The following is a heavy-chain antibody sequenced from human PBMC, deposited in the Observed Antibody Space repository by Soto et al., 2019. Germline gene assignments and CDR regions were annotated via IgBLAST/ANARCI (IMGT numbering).Heavy chain of an antibody. J-gene: IGHJ4*02. CDR2: IGGEGGSI. CDR3: AEDSDVRNSFDY. V-gene: IGHV3-23*01. Sequence: GGSLRLSCAVSGFTFSSSAMSWVRQAPGKGLEWVSGIGGEGGSIYYADSVKGRFIISRDNSKNTLFLQMNSLRAEDTAVYYCAEDSDVRNSFDYWGQGTLVTVSS. CDR1: GFTFSSSA.